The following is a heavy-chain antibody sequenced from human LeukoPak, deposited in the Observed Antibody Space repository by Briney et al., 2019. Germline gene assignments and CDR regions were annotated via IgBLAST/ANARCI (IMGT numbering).Heavy chain of an antibody. CDR2: ISGSGGRT. V-gene: IGHV3-23*01. D-gene: IGHD3-22*01. J-gene: IGHJ4*02. Sequence: GGSLRLSCAASGFTFSSYAMSWVRQAPGKGLEWVSAISGSGGRTYYADSVKGRFTISRDNSKSTVYLQMNSLRAEDTAVYYCAKGGYYDSSGYGAGYYFDYWGQGTLVTVSS. CDR3: AKGGYYDSSGYGAGYYFDY. CDR1: GFTFSSYA.